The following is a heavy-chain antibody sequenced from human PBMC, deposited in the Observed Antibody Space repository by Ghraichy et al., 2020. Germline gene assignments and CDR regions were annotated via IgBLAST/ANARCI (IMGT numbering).Heavy chain of an antibody. CDR2: VYNSGST. CDR3: ARLRNSYYYVLDY. D-gene: IGHD3-22*01. J-gene: IGHJ4*02. CDR1: GASTSLNY. V-gene: IGHV4-59*08. Sequence: SQTLSLTCTVSGASTSLNYWTWIRQPPGQGLEWIGYVYNSGSTDYNPSLKSRVTISMDTSKKRFSLKLNSATAADSAVYYCARLRNSYYYVLDYWGPGILVTVSS.